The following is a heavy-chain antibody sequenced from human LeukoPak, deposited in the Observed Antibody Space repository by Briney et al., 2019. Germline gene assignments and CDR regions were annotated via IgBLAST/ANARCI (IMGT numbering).Heavy chain of an antibody. CDR2: IIPIFGTA. CDR3: ARQRWLQFSFWFDP. J-gene: IGHJ5*02. V-gene: IGHV1-69*13. D-gene: IGHD5-24*01. Sequence: ASVKVSCKASGGTFSSYAISWVRQAPGQGLEWMGGIIPIFGTANYAQKFQGRVTITADESTGTAYMELSSLRSEDTAVYYCARQRWLQFSFWFDPWGQGTLVTVSS. CDR1: GGTFSSYA.